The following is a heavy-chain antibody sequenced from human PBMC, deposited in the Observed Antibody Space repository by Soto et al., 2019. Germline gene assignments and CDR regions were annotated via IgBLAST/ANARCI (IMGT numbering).Heavy chain of an antibody. V-gene: IGHV3-33*01. CDR2: IWYDGSNK. J-gene: IGHJ6*01. Sequence: QVQLVESGGGVVQPGRSLRLSCAASGLTFSSYGMHWVRQAPAKGLERVPVIWYDGSNKYYADSVKGRFTLSRDNSKKKLYRQMNSLRAEDTAVYYCARDRVDIVAMTQNYSYYYGMDVGGRGSTVTVSS. D-gene: IGHD5-12*01. CDR1: GLTFSSYG. CDR3: ARDRVDIVAMTQNYSYYYGMDV.